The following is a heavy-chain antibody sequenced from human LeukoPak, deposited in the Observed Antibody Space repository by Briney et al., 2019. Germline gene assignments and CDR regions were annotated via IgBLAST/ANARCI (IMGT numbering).Heavy chain of an antibody. J-gene: IGHJ4*02. V-gene: IGHV4-61*08. D-gene: IGHD6-13*01. Sequence: PSQTLSLTCTVSGGSIGSGGHYWSWIRQPPGKGLEWIGYINYSGTTHYNPSLKSRVTISVDTSKNQFSLNLNSVTATDTAVFYCARHAREHYGTSWYDYWGQGALVTVSS. CDR3: ARHAREHYGTSWYDY. CDR2: INYSGTT. CDR1: GGSIGSGGHY.